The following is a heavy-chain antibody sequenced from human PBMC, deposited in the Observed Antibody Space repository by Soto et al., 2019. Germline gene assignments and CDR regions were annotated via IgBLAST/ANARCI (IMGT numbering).Heavy chain of an antibody. CDR3: AKGPCTNGVCSHLDY. J-gene: IGHJ4*02. CDR1: GFTFSSYA. Sequence: EVQLLESGGGLVQPGGSLRLSCAASGFTFSSYAMSWVRQAPGKGLEWVSAISGSGGSTYYADSVKGRFTISRDNSKNTLYLQVNSLRAEDTAVYYYAKGPCTNGVCSHLDYWGQGTLVTVSS. D-gene: IGHD2-8*01. V-gene: IGHV3-23*01. CDR2: ISGSGGST.